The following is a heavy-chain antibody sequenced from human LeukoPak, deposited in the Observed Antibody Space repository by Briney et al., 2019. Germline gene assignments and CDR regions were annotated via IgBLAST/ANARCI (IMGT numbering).Heavy chain of an antibody. CDR2: ISVSATTM. D-gene: IGHD4-17*01. CDR3: ARVGRLQYGDYVAFDY. Sequence: GGSLRLSCATSGFTFTDYYMSWIRQAPGKGLEWVSYISVSATTMYYADSVKGRFTLSRDNAKNSLYLHMNSLRAEDTAVYYCARVGRLQYGDYVAFDYWGQGTLVTVSS. J-gene: IGHJ4*02. CDR1: GFTFTDYY. V-gene: IGHV3-11*01.